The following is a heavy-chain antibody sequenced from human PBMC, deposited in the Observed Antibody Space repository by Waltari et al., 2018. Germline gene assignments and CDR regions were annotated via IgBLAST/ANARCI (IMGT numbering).Heavy chain of an antibody. D-gene: IGHD3-9*01. CDR1: GFTFNTYA. J-gene: IGHJ4*02. Sequence: EVQLLESGGGLVQPGGSLRLSCAASGFTFNTYAMNWVRQAPGKGLGWVADISGSGDRTNYADTAKGRFTISRYNSKNTLYLQMNSLRAEDTAVYYCAKGVYDILTGYDYWGQGTLVTVSS. V-gene: IGHV3-23*01. CDR3: AKGVYDILTGYDY. CDR2: ISGSGDRT.